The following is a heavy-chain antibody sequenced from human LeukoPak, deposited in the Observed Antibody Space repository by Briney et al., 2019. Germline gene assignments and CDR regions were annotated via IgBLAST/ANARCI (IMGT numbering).Heavy chain of an antibody. CDR1: GFTFSSYE. J-gene: IGHJ5*02. V-gene: IGHV3-48*03. Sequence: GGSLRLSCAASGFTFSSYEMNWFRQAPGKGLEWLSYISTSSATIKYADSVKGRFTISRDNAKNSLYLQMNNPRAEDSAVYYCVRKTVGAQNWFGPWGQGTLVSVSS. CDR3: VRKTVGAQNWFGP. CDR2: ISTSSATI. D-gene: IGHD1-26*01.